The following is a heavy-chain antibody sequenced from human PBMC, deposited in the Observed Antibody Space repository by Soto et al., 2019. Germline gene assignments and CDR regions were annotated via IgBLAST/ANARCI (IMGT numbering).Heavy chain of an antibody. CDR2: IIPIFGTA. V-gene: IGHV1-69*06. CDR1: GGTFSSYA. Sequence: QVQLVQSGAEVKKPGSSVKVSCKASGGTFSSYAISWVRQAPGQGLEWMGGIIPIFGTANYAQKFQGRVTITADKSTSTTYMELRSLRSEDTGVYSCARSTTIVTYYYYGMDVWGQGTTVTVSS. CDR3: ARSTTIVTYYYYGMDV. J-gene: IGHJ6*02. D-gene: IGHD3-10*01.